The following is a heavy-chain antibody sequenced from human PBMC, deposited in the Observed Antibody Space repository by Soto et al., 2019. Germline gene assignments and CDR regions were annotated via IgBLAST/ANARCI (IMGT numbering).Heavy chain of an antibody. CDR1: GYNFSDYY. Sequence: QVQLVQSGSDVKKPGASFTVSCKASGYNFSDYYIHWVRQAPGQGLEWMGWIDPRNGGTKYAQKFQDRLTMTTDTSTSTAFMEPRRLRLDVTAVYFCARVRYRNVIHAWGPGTLVTVSS. J-gene: IGHJ4*02. CDR2: IDPRNGGT. D-gene: IGHD1-26*01. CDR3: ARVRYRNVIHA. V-gene: IGHV1-2*02.